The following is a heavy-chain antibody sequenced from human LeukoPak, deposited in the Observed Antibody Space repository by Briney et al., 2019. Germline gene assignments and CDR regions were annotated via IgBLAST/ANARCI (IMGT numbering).Heavy chain of an antibody. V-gene: IGHV4-34*01. CDR2: INHSGST. CDR3: ARPRRSYYYYMDV. CDR1: GGSISSYY. Sequence: PSETLSLTCTVSGGSISSYYWGWIRQPPGKGLEWIGEINHSGSTNYNPSLKSRVTISVDTSKNQFSLKLSSVTAADTAVYYCARPRRSYYYYMDVWGKGTTVTASS. J-gene: IGHJ6*03.